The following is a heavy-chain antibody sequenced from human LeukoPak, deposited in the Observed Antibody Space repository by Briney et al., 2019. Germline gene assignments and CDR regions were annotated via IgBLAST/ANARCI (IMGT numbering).Heavy chain of an antibody. CDR1: GFTFSSYG. Sequence: GGSLRLSCAASGFTFSSYGMHWVRQAPGKGLEWAAVIWYDGSNKYYADSVKGRFTISRDNSKNTLYLQMNSLRAEDTAVYYCAKDGMTYYEFWSGSANWFDPWGQGTMVTVSS. CDR3: AKDGMTYYEFWSGSANWFDP. D-gene: IGHD3-3*01. J-gene: IGHJ5*02. V-gene: IGHV3-33*06. CDR2: IWYDGSNK.